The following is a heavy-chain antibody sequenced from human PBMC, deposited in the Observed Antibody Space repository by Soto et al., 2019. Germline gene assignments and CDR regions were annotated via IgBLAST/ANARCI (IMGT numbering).Heavy chain of an antibody. J-gene: IGHJ4*02. Sequence: SVKVSCKASGGTFSSYAISWVRQAPGQGLEWMGGIIPIFGTANYAQKFQGRVTITADESTSTAYMELSSLRSEDTAVYYCASTVSRVVTAILFDYWGQGTLVTVPS. V-gene: IGHV1-69*13. CDR3: ASTVSRVVTAILFDY. CDR2: IIPIFGTA. D-gene: IGHD2-21*02. CDR1: GGTFSSYA.